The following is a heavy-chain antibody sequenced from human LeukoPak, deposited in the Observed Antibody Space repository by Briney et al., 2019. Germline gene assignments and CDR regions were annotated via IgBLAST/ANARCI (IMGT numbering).Heavy chain of an antibody. CDR1: GYTFTSYY. CDR3: ARKVVVDNYYYYGMDV. V-gene: IGHV1-69*13. D-gene: IGHD2-15*01. J-gene: IGHJ6*02. CDR2: IIPIFGTA. Sequence: ASVKVSCKASGYTFTSYYIHWVRQAPGQGLEWMGGIIPIFGTANYAQKFQGRVTITADESTSTAYMELSSLRSEDTAVYYCARKVVVDNYYYYGMDVWGQGTTVTVSS.